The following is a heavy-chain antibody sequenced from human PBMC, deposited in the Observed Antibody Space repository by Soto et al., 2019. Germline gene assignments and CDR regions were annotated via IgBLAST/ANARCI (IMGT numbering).Heavy chain of an antibody. CDR3: AKGFRGAIMRSGVDV. Sequence: GGSLRLSCAVSGFTLSTHAMGWVRQAPGKGLEWVSTLGGITNNQYYADSVKGRFTISRDNAKSTLYLQMNSLRAEDTAVYYCAKGFRGAIMRSGVDVWGQGTTVTVSS. D-gene: IGHD3-10*01. CDR2: LGGITNNQ. CDR1: GFTLSTHA. J-gene: IGHJ6*02. V-gene: IGHV3-23*01.